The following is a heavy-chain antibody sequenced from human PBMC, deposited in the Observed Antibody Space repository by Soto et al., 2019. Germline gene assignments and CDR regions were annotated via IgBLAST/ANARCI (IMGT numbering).Heavy chain of an antibody. Sequence: PGGSLRLSCAASGFTFSSYGMSWVRQAPGEGLGWVSGISGSGGSTYYADSVKGRFTISRDNSKNTLYLQMYSLRAEDTAVYYCAKTGPGSSYGYYFDSWGQGTLVTVSS. J-gene: IGHJ4*02. CDR3: AKTGPGSSYGYYFDS. CDR2: ISGSGGST. D-gene: IGHD5-18*01. CDR1: GFTFSSYG. V-gene: IGHV3-23*01.